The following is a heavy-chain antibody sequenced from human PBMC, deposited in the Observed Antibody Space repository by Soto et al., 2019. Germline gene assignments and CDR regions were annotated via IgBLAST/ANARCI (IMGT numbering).Heavy chain of an antibody. J-gene: IGHJ6*02. D-gene: IGHD2-15*01. CDR2: TYYRSRWDS. CDR3: ARSEEDSDYYYYGLDV. CDR1: GDSVSSSSVA. V-gene: IGHV6-1*01. Sequence: SQTLSLTCVISGDSVSSSSVAWNWVRPSPSRGLEWLGRTYYRSRWDSDFAVSVRGRIVINADTSKNQFSLQLNSVTPEDTAVYFCARSEEDSDYYYYGLDVWGQGTTVTVSS.